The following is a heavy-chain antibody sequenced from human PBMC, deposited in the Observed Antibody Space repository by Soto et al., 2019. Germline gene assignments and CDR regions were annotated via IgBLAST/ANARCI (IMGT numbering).Heavy chain of an antibody. CDR1: GYSISSGYY. V-gene: IGHV4-38-2*01. D-gene: IGHD6-6*01. J-gene: IGHJ4*02. CDR2: VYHSGST. CDR3: ARAHISSEGYYFDY. Sequence: SETLSLTCAVSGYSISSGYYWGWIRQPPGKGLEWIGSVYHSGSTYYNPSLKSRVTISVNTPKNQFSLKLSSVTAADTAVYYCARAHISSEGYYFDYWGQGTLVTVSS.